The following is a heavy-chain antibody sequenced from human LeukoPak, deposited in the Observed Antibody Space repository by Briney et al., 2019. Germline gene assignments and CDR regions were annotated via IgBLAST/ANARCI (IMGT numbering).Heavy chain of an antibody. Sequence: SETLSLTCTVSGGSISSYYWSWIRQPPGKGLEWIAYIYYSGSTNYNPSLKSRVTISVDTSKNQFSLKLCSVTAADTAVYYCARVKIGTFDYWGQGTLVTVSS. V-gene: IGHV4-59*01. CDR1: GGSISSYY. D-gene: IGHD6-13*01. CDR3: ARVKIGTFDY. CDR2: IYYSGST. J-gene: IGHJ4*02.